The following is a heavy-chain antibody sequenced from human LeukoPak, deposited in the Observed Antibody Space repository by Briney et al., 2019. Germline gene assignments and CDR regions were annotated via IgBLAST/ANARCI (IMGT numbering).Heavy chain of an antibody. D-gene: IGHD3-10*01. V-gene: IGHV1-18*01. CDR2: ISAYNGNT. J-gene: IGHJ6*02. Sequence: GASVKVSCKASGYTFPSYGISWVRQAPGQGLEWMGWISAYNGNTNCAQKFQGRITMTTDTSTGTAYMELRSLRSDDTAVYYCAHQTERITMVRGLIEGRGLDVWGQGTTVTVSS. CDR3: AHQTERITMVRGLIEGRGLDV. CDR1: GYTFPSYG.